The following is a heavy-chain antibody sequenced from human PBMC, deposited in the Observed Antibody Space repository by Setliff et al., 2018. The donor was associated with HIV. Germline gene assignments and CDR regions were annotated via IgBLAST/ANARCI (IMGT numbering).Heavy chain of an antibody. CDR1: GFSFSSYE. V-gene: IGHV3-48*03. CDR2: ISSSDGTI. CDR3: ARLRPYNSALDY. D-gene: IGHD3-10*01. J-gene: IGHJ4*02. Sequence: GGSLRLSCAASGFSFSSYEMNWVRQAPGKGLEWVAYISSSDGTIYYADSVKGRFTLSRDNSESALFLQMNSLRPKDTAVYYCARLRPYNSALDYWGQGTLVTVSS.